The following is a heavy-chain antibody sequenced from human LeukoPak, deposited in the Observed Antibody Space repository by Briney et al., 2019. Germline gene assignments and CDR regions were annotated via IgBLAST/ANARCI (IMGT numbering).Heavy chain of an antibody. CDR3: ARVGYCSSTSCYDWFDP. Sequence: GASVKVSCKASGYTFTGYYMHWVRQAPGQGLEWMGWINPNSGGTNYAQKFQGWVTMTRDASISTAYMELSRLRSDDTAVHYCARVGYCSSTSCYDWFDPWGQGTLVTVSS. J-gene: IGHJ5*02. V-gene: IGHV1-2*04. CDR2: INPNSGGT. CDR1: GYTFTGYY. D-gene: IGHD2-2*01.